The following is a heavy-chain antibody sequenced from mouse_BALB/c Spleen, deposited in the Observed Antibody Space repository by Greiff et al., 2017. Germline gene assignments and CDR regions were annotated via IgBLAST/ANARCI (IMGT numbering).Heavy chain of an antibody. CDR2: ISSGGST. CDR1: GFTFSSYA. J-gene: IGHJ3*01. D-gene: IGHD1-1*01. CDR3: ARGGDYGSSFAY. Sequence: EVKVVESGGGLVKPGGSLKLSCAASGFTFSSYAMSWVRQTPEKRLEWVASISSGGSTYYPDSVKGRFTISRDNARNILYLQMSSLRSEDTAMYYCARGGDYGSSFAYWGQGTLVTVSA. V-gene: IGHV5-6-5*01.